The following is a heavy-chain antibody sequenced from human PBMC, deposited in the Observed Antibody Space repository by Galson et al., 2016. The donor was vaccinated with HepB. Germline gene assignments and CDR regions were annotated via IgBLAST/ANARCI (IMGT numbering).Heavy chain of an antibody. CDR1: GYTFSGFF. V-gene: IGHV1-2*04. J-gene: IGHJ5*02. D-gene: IGHD6-19*01. CDR3: AASVSAAVAGFDP. Sequence: SVKVSCKASGYTFSGFFIHWVRQAPGQGLEWMGWINPESGGTYYARKFQDSVTMTRDTSTSTAYMDLSGLIFEDTAVYYCAASVSAAVAGFDPWGQGTLVTVSS. CDR2: INPESGGT.